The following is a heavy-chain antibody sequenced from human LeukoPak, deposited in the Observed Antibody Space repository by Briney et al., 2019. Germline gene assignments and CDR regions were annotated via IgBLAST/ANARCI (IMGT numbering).Heavy chain of an antibody. CDR3: ARNEVPNDAFDI. Sequence: RASVKVSCKASGYTFTGYYMHWVRQAPGQGLEWMGWINPNSGGTNYAQKFQGRVTMTRDMSISTAYMELSRLRSDDTAVYYCARNEVPNDAFDIWGQGTMVTVSS. CDR1: GYTFTGYY. CDR2: INPNSGGT. D-gene: IGHD2-2*01. V-gene: IGHV1-2*02. J-gene: IGHJ3*02.